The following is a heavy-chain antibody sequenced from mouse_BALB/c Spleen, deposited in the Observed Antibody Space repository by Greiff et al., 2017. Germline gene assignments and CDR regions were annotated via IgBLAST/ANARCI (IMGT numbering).Heavy chain of an antibody. J-gene: IGHJ4*01. CDR3: LRHGSSYERYYAMDY. Sequence: EVKVVESGGGLVQPKGSLKLSCAASGFTLNTYAMNWVRQAPGKGFEWVARIRSKSNNYATYYADSVKDRITISRDDSQSMLYLQMNNLKTEDTAMYYCLRHGSSYERYYAMDYWGQGTSVTVSS. D-gene: IGHD1-1*01. CDR1: GFTLNTYA. CDR2: IRSKSNNYAT. V-gene: IGHV10-1*02.